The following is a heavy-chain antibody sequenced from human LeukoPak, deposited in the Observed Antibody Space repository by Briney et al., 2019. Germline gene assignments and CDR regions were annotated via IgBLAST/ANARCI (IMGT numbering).Heavy chain of an antibody. CDR2: INPNSGGT. CDR3: ARGDRIQLWLLYYFDY. D-gene: IGHD5-18*01. V-gene: IGHV1-2*02. J-gene: IGHJ4*02. Sequence: ASVKVSCKASGGTFSSYAISWERQAPGLGLEWMGWINPNSGGTNYAQKFQGRVTMTRDTSISTAYMELSRLRSDDTAVYYCARGDRIQLWLLYYFDYWGQGTLVTVSS. CDR1: GGTFSSYA.